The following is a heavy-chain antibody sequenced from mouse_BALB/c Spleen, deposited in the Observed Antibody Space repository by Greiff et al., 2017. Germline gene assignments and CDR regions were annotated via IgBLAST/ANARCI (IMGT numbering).Heavy chain of an antibody. Sequence: VQLQQSGTGLVAPSLSLSITCTGPGFSFNRHGVHWVCQPPGKGLEWLGVIWAGGSTNYNSALMSRLSISKDNSKSQVFLKMNSLQTDDTAMYYCARDEGDYDYDGWFAYWGQGTLVTVSA. V-gene: IGHV2-9*02. CDR1: GFSFNRHG. J-gene: IGHJ3*01. CDR3: ARDEGDYDYDGWFAY. D-gene: IGHD2-4*01. CDR2: IWAGGST.